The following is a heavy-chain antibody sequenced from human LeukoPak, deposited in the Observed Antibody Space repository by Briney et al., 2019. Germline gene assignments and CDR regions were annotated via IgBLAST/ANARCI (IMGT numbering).Heavy chain of an antibody. Sequence: AGGLLRLSCAASGLTFSTYWISWVRQAPVKRLEWLANIKQDGSEKYYVDSVKGRFTISRNNAKNSLYLQMNSLRAEDTAVYYCARALLSSWYYYYYMDVWGKGTTVTVSS. J-gene: IGHJ6*03. V-gene: IGHV3-7*01. CDR2: IKQDGSEK. D-gene: IGHD6-13*01. CDR3: ARALLSSWYYYYYMDV. CDR1: GLTFSTYW.